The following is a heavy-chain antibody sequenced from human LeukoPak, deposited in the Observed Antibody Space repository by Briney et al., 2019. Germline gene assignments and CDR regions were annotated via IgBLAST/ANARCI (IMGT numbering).Heavy chain of an antibody. CDR3: AKANGWYGRGYFDL. CDR2: LSGSGGST. D-gene: IGHD6-19*01. J-gene: IGHJ2*01. V-gene: IGHV3-23*01. CDR1: GFSFXNYA. Sequence: SLXLSCVGXGFSFXNYAMSWVRQAPGKGVEWVSSLSGSGGSTQYADSVKGRFSISRDNSKNTLFMQMNSLRAEDTAVYYCAKANGWYGRGYFDLWGRGTLVSVSS.